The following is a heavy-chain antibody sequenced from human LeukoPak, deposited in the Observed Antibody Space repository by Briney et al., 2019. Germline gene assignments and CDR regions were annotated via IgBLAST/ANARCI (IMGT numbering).Heavy chain of an antibody. CDR3: ARGFTPELNWSYLRGNWFDP. D-gene: IGHD1-7*01. V-gene: IGHV1-2*02. CDR2: INPNSGGT. J-gene: IGHJ5*02. Sequence: GASVKVSCRASGYTFTGYYLHWVRQAPGQGPEWMGWINPNSGGTKYVQKFQGRVTMTRDTSITTAYMELSGLRSDDTAVYYCARGFTPELNWSYLRGNWFDPWGQGTLVTVSS. CDR1: GYTFTGYY.